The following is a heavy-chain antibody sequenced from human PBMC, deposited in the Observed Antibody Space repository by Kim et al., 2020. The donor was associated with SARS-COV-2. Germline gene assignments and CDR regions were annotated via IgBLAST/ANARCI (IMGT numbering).Heavy chain of an antibody. D-gene: IGHD3-3*01. Sequence: GGSLRLSCAASGFTFSSYGMHWVRQAPGKGLEWVAVIWYDGSNKYYADSVKGRFTISRDNSKTTLYLQMNSLRAEDTAVYYCAREYYDFWSGYHWVFDYWGQGTLVTVSS. CDR2: IWYDGSNK. V-gene: IGHV3-33*01. CDR3: AREYYDFWSGYHWVFDY. CDR1: GFTFSSYG. J-gene: IGHJ4*02.